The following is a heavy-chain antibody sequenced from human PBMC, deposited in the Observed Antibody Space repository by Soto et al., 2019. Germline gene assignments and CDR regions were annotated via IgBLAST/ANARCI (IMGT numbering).Heavy chain of an antibody. CDR2: ISAYNGNT. V-gene: IGHV1-18*01. J-gene: IGHJ3*02. Sequence: ASVKVSCKASGYTFTSYGISWVRQAPGQGLEWMGWISAYNGNTNYAQKLQGRVTMTTDTSTSTAYMELRSLRSDDTAVYYCARTIGVVTHDAFDIWGQGTMVTVSS. CDR3: ARTIGVVTHDAFDI. D-gene: IGHD2-21*02. CDR1: GYTFTSYG.